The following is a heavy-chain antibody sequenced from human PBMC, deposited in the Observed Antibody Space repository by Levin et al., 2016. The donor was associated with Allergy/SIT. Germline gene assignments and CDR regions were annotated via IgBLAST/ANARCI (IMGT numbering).Heavy chain of an antibody. CDR3: ARVDLGVPAATEVKDY. D-gene: IGHD2-2*01. CDR2: INHSGST. J-gene: IGHJ4*02. V-gene: IGHV4-34*01. Sequence: PGKGLEWIGEINHSGSTNYNPSLKSRVTISVDTSKNQFSLKLSSVTAADTAVYYCARVDLGVPAATEVKDYWGQGTLVTVSS.